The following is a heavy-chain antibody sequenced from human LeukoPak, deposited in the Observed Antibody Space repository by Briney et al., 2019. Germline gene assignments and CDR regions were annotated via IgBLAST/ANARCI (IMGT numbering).Heavy chain of an antibody. Sequence: GGSLRLSCAASGFTFSSYWMHWARQAPGKGLVWVSYIKSDGRSTSYADSVKGRFTISRDNAKNTLYLQMNSLRAEDTAVYYCARDRGYTQDYWGQGTLVTVSS. CDR1: GFTFSSYW. J-gene: IGHJ4*02. CDR2: IKSDGRST. CDR3: ARDRGYTQDY. D-gene: IGHD5-12*01. V-gene: IGHV3-74*01.